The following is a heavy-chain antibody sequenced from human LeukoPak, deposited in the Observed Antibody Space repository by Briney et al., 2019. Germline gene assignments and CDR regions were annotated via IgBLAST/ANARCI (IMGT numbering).Heavy chain of an antibody. V-gene: IGHV5-51*01. CDR3: ARPNITSYYDSRGYDALDV. D-gene: IGHD3-22*01. CDR2: IYHDDSDT. Sequence: GESLKISCKGSGYRFNAYWIAWVRQMPGKGLEWMGIIYHDDSDTRYSPSFKVQVTISADKSVRTAYLQWSSLKASDTAMYYCARPNITSYYDSRGYDALDVWGQGTMVTVSS. CDR1: GYRFNAYW. J-gene: IGHJ3*01.